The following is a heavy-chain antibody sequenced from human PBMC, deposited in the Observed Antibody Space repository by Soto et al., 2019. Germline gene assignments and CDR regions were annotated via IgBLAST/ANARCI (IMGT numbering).Heavy chain of an antibody. CDR1: GFTFSSYS. V-gene: IGHV3-21*01. CDR2: ISSSSSYI. CDR3: AREGQYQLLYSVSYYDMDV. J-gene: IGHJ6*02. Sequence: PGGSLRLSCAASGFTFSSYSMNWVRQAPGKGLEWVSSISSSSSYIYYADSVKGRFTISRDNAKNSLYLQMNSLRAEDTAVYYCAREGQYQLLYSVSYYDMDVGCQGTTVTVSS. D-gene: IGHD2-2*02.